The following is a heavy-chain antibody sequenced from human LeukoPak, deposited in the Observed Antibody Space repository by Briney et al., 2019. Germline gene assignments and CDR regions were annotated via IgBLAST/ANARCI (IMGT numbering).Heavy chain of an antibody. CDR1: GFTFSRFW. J-gene: IGHJ4*02. CDR2: IKQDGSEK. CDR3: ASQPAAADIDY. V-gene: IGHV3-7*03. D-gene: IGHD2-2*01. Sequence: GGSLRLSCATSGFTFSRFWMTWVRQAPGKGLEWVANIKQDGSEKNYADSVKGRFTISRDNAKSSLYLQMNSLRGEDTAVYYCASQPAAADIDYWGQGTLVTVPS.